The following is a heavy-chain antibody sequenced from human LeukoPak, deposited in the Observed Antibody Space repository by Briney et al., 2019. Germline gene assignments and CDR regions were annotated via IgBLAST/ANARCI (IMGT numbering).Heavy chain of an antibody. V-gene: IGHV4-30-4*02. D-gene: IGHD4-17*01. CDR2: IYYSGST. J-gene: IGHJ5*02. Sequence: SETLSLTCTVSGGSLSSVDYYWSWIRQPPGKGLEWSGYIYYSGSTYYNPSLKSRVTISVDTSKNQFSLKLRSVTAANTAVYQCATLATVTTGGWLDQWGQGTLVTVSS. CDR1: GGSLSSVDYY. CDR3: ATLATVTTGGWLDQ.